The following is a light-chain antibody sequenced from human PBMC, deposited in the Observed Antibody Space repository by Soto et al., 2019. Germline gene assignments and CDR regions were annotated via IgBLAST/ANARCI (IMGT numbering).Light chain of an antibody. CDR2: GAS. CDR3: HQYYSSPLT. CDR1: QSVSSSY. V-gene: IGKV3-20*01. Sequence: EIVLTQSPGTLSLSPGERATLSCRASQSVSSSYLAWYQQKPGQAPRLLIYGASSRATGIPDRFSGSGSGTDFTLNISRVEPEDFAVYYCHQYYSSPLTFGGGTKVEIK. J-gene: IGKJ4*01.